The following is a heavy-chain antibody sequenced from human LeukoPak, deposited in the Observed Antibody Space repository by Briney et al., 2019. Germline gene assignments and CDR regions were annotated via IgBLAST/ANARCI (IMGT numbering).Heavy chain of an antibody. V-gene: IGHV1-18*01. CDR2: ISAYNGNT. Sequence: ASVKVSCKASGYTFTSYGISWVRQAPGQGLEWMGWISAYNGNTNYAQKLQGRVTMTTDTSTSTAYMELRSLRSDDTAVCYCGVHIVATGAYYYYGMDVWGQGTTVTVSS. J-gene: IGHJ6*02. CDR3: GVHIVATGAYYYYGMDV. D-gene: IGHD5-12*01. CDR1: GYTFTSYG.